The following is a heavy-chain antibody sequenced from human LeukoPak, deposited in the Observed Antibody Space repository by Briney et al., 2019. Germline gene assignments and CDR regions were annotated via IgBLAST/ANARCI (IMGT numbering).Heavy chain of an antibody. J-gene: IGHJ4*02. D-gene: IGHD6-13*01. Sequence: GGSLNLFCTLSGFTFSSYNMNWVRQAPGKGLEWVSSITTSSSSIYYADSVKGRFTVSRDNAKSSLYLQMNSLRVEDTAVYYCARVRSSSWSVFDYWGQGTMVTVSS. CDR2: ITTSSSSI. V-gene: IGHV3-21*04. CDR3: ARVRSSSWSVFDY. CDR1: GFTFSSYN.